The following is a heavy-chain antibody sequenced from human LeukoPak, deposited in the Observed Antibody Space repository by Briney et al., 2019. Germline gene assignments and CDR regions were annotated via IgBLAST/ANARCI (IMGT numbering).Heavy chain of an antibody. D-gene: IGHD3-22*01. CDR3: ARDQDSSSYFDY. Sequence: SETLSLTCTVSSGSFSSYYWSWLRQPPGKGLEWIGYIHYSGSTNYNPSLKSRVTISVDSSKTPFSLKLSSVTAADTAVYYCARDQDSSSYFDYWGQGTLVTVSS. CDR2: IHYSGST. J-gene: IGHJ4*02. V-gene: IGHV4-59*01. CDR1: SGSFSSYY.